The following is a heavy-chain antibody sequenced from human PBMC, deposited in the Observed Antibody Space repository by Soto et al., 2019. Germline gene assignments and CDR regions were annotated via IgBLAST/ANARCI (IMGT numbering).Heavy chain of an antibody. Sequence: QVQLVQSRAEVKKPGASVKVSCKTSLYTFTNYGFSWVRQAPGQGLEWMGWIRPYSGNTNYAQKLQGRVTLPTETSTTTAYLELRSLKSDDTAVYYCATQPYSGDWPEGNYFDYWGQGTLVTVSS. D-gene: IGHD6-19*01. CDR2: IRPYSGNT. CDR3: ATQPYSGDWPEGNYFDY. CDR1: LYTFTNYG. V-gene: IGHV1-18*01. J-gene: IGHJ4*02.